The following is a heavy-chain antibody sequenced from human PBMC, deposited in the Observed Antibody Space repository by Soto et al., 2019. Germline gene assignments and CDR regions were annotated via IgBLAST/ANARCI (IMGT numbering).Heavy chain of an antibody. V-gene: IGHV3-21*01. J-gene: IGHJ6*02. CDR1: GFTFSSYS. Sequence: PGGSLRLSCAASGFTFSSYSMNWVRQAPWKGLEGVSSISSSSSYIYYADSVKVRFTISRDNAKNSLYLQMNSLRAEDTAVYYCARVGANGPYYYGMDVWGQGTTVTVSS. D-gene: IGHD1-26*01. CDR3: ARVGANGPYYYGMDV. CDR2: ISSSSSYI.